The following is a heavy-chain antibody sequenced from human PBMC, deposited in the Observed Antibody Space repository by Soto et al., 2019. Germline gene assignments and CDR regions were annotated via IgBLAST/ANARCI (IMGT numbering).Heavy chain of an antibody. Sequence: EVQVVESGGGLIQPGGSLRLSCAASEFTVSNNHMNWVRQAPGKGLEWVSVIYSGGSTYYRDSVKGRFTISRDSSKNTVYLQMNGLRAEDTAVYYCARDWGSRGSYYGMDVWGHGTTVTVSS. CDR3: ARDWGSRGSYYGMDV. CDR1: EFTVSNNH. CDR2: IYSGGST. V-gene: IGHV3-53*01. J-gene: IGHJ6*02. D-gene: IGHD3-16*01.